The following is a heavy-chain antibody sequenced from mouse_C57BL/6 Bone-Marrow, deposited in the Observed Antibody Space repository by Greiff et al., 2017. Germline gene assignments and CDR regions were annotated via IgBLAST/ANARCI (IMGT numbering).Heavy chain of an antibody. D-gene: IGHD1-1*01. Sequence: EVHLVESGGGLVKPEGSLKLSFAPSGFPFSAFGMPWVRQAPERGLEWVPYISSGGSTIYYADTVKGRFTSSRDKAKNTLFLQMTSLRSEDTAMYYGARRTYGSSFFDYWGQGTTLTVSS. J-gene: IGHJ2*01. CDR3: ARRTYGSSFFDY. CDR2: ISSGGSTI. CDR1: GFPFSAFG. V-gene: IGHV5-17*01.